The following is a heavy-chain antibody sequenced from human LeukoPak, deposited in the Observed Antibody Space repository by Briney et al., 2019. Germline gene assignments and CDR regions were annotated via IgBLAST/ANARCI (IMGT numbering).Heavy chain of an antibody. CDR3: ARTANFAAGYYIDY. V-gene: IGHV3-21*01. CDR1: GFSFSSYT. J-gene: IGHJ4*02. CDR2: ISGSSRHK. D-gene: IGHD6-13*01. Sequence: GGSLRLSCAASGFSFSSYTMNWVRQAPGKGLEWVSSISGSSRHKYYADSVKGRFTISRDNAKNSLYLQMNSLRAEDTAVYYCARTANFAAGYYIDYWGQGTLVTVSS.